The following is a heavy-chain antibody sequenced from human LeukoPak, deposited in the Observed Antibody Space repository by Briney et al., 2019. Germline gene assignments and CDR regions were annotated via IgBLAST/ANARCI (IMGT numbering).Heavy chain of an antibody. CDR1: GFSVSSNY. D-gene: IGHD3-10*01. CDR2: IYSGGST. CDR3: AREGSKYGEGILYYFDY. V-gene: IGHV3-66*01. J-gene: IGHJ4*02. Sequence: GGSLRLSCAASGFSVSSNYMHWVRQAPGQGLEWVSVIYSGGSTYYADSVKGRFTISRDNSKNTLYLQMNSLRAEDTAVYYCAREGSKYGEGILYYFDYWGQGIVVTVSS.